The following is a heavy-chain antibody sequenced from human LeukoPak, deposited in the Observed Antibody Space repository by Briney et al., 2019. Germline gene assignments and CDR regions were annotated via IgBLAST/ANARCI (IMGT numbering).Heavy chain of an antibody. CDR1: GGSISSGSYY. D-gene: IGHD1-1*01. CDR2: IYTSGST. V-gene: IGHV4-61*02. J-gene: IGHJ3*02. Sequence: SQTLSLTCTVSGGSISSGSYYWSWIRQPAGKGLEWIGRIYTSGSTNYNPSLKSRVTISVDTSKNQFSLKLSSVTAADTAVYYCARAGFPAFDTWGQGTMVTVSS. CDR3: ARAGFPAFDT.